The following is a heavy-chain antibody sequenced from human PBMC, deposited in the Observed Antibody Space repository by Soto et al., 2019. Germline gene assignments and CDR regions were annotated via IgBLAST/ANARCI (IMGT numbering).Heavy chain of an antibody. V-gene: IGHV3-21*01. CDR1: GFTFSTYS. CDR2: MSSSGRDI. CDR3: ARDRGRFYLDS. J-gene: IGHJ4*02. Sequence: SLRLSCAASGFTFSTYSMNWVRQAPGKGLEWVSSMSSSGRDIYYADSVKGRFTISRDNAKNSLFLQMNSLRVDDMAVYYCARDRGRFYLDSGGRGTQVTVSS. D-gene: IGHD3-16*01.